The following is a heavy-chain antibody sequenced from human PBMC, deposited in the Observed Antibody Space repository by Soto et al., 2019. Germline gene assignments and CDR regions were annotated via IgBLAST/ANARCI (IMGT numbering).Heavy chain of an antibody. J-gene: IGHJ5*01. CDR2: IYYSGST. CDR1: GGSVSSSSYY. V-gene: IGHV4-39*01. Sequence: SETLSLTCTVSGGSVSSSSYYWGWIRQPPGKGLEWIGSIYYSGSTYYNPSLKSRVTISVDTSKNQFSLKLSSVTAADTAVYYFARHRGLYSGPSTSDSWGKETLVTLSS. D-gene: IGHD5-12*01. CDR3: ARHRGLYSGPSTSDS.